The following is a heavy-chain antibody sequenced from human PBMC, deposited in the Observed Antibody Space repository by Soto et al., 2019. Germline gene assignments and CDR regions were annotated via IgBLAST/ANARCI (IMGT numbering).Heavy chain of an antibody. CDR2: IYPGDSDT. J-gene: IGHJ6*04. V-gene: IGHV5-51*01. Sequence: GESLKISCKGSGYSFTSYWIGWVRQMPGKGLEWMGIIYPGDSDTRYSPSFQGQVTISADKSISTAYLQWSSLKASDTAMYYCAICTTPLIAVAGPPYYYCGRDVWGKGTRFTVPS. CDR3: AICTTPLIAVAGPPYYYCGRDV. CDR1: GYSFTSYW. D-gene: IGHD6-19*01.